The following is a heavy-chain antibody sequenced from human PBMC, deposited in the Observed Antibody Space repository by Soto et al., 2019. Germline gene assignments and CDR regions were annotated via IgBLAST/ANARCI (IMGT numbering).Heavy chain of an antibody. CDR1: VFSFKDSY. CDR3: ARYAAEVTTFFDQ. D-gene: IGHD4-17*01. Sequence: AGGALRLSCAASVFSFKDSYMSWIRPAPGKGLEWLSNISGSSGSKKYADAGKGRFTISRDNAKKSLYLEMHSLRAEDTAMYYCARYAAEVTTFFDQWGQGTLVTVSS. J-gene: IGHJ4*02. V-gene: IGHV3-11*06. CDR2: ISGSSGSK.